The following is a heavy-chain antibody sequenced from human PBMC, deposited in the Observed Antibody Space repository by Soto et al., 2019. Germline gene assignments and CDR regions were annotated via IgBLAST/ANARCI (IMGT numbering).Heavy chain of an antibody. CDR2: IWYDGSNI. CDR1: GFTFSSYG. Sequence: QVQLVESGGGVVQPGRSLRLSCAASGFTFSSYGMHWVRQAPGKGLEWVAVIWYDGSNIYYADSVKGRFTISRDNSKNTLYLQMNSLRAEDTAVYYCARDRPTDYDNWGQGTLVTVSS. V-gene: IGHV3-33*01. CDR3: ARDRPTDYDN. J-gene: IGHJ4*02.